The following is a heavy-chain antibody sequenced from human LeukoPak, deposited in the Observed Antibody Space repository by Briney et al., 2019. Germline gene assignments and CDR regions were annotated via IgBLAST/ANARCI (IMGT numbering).Heavy chain of an antibody. Sequence: SVKGRFTISRDNSKNTLYLQMNSLRAEDTAVYYCARDQGRYSSSWYLDYWGQGTLVTVSS. CDR3: ARDQGRYSSSWYLDY. D-gene: IGHD6-13*01. V-gene: IGHV3-53*01. J-gene: IGHJ4*02.